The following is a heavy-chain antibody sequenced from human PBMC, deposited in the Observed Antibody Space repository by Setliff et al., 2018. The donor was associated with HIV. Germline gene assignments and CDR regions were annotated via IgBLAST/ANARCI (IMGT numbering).Heavy chain of an antibody. CDR2: VYTSGIT. CDR3: ARENAGVTVVRGIIISDAFDL. V-gene: IGHV4-59*01. D-gene: IGHD3-10*01. Sequence: SETLSLTCTVSGGSISSYYWSWIRLPPGKGLEWIGYVYTSGITNYNPSLKSRVTMSVDTSKNQFSLKLNSVTAADAAIYFCARENAGVTVVRGIIISDAFDLWGPGTVVTVSS. J-gene: IGHJ3*01. CDR1: GGSISSYY.